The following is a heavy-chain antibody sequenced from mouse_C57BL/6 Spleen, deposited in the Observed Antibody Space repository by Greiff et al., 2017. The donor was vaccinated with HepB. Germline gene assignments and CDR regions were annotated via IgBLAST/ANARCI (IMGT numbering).Heavy chain of an antibody. CDR2: IWRGGST. Sequence: QVQLQQSGPGLVQPSQSLSITCTVSGFSFTSYGVHWVRQSPGKGLEWLGVIWRGGSTDYNAAFMSRLSTTKDNSKSQVFFKMNSPQADDTAIYYCAKGPPYAMDYWGQGTSVTVSS. CDR1: GFSFTSYG. J-gene: IGHJ4*01. CDR3: AKGPPYAMDY. V-gene: IGHV2-5*01.